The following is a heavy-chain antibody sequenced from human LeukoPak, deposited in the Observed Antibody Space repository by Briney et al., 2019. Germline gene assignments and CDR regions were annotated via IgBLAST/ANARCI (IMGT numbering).Heavy chain of an antibody. Sequence: ASVKVSCKASGYTFTSYAMHWMRQAPGQGLEWMGWINAGNGNTKYSQKFQGRVTITRDTSASTAYMELSSLRSEDTAVYYCARSSPASFRPYSIGWDINAFDIWGQGTMVTVSS. J-gene: IGHJ3*02. CDR1: GYTFTSYA. D-gene: IGHD6-19*01. CDR2: INAGNGNT. V-gene: IGHV1-3*01. CDR3: ARSSPASFRPYSIGWDINAFDI.